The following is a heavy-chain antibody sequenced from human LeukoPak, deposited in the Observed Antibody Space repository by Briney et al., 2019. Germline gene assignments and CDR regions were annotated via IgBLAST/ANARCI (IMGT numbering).Heavy chain of an antibody. V-gene: IGHV3-49*04. Sequence: GGSLRLSCTASGFTFGDYAMSWVRQAPGKGLEWVGFIRSKAYGGTTEYAASVKGRFTISRDDSKSIAYLQMNSLKTEDTAVYYCTRAYYDILTGWDYYFDYWGQGTLVTVSS. J-gene: IGHJ4*02. CDR1: GFTFGDYA. D-gene: IGHD3-9*01. CDR3: TRAYYDILTGWDYYFDY. CDR2: IRSKAYGGTT.